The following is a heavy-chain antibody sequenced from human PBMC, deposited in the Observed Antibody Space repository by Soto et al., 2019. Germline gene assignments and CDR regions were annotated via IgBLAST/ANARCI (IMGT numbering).Heavy chain of an antibody. Sequence: WVPLRLCCAASGLTFSSFGIHWVPHAPGKGLEWVAVISYDGSNKYYADSVKGRFTISRDNSKNTLYLQMNSLRAEDTAVYYCAKERYSSSSPDFDYWGQGTLVTVSS. CDR3: AKERYSSSSPDFDY. V-gene: IGHV3-30*18. CDR2: ISYDGSNK. CDR1: GLTFSSFG. J-gene: IGHJ4*02. D-gene: IGHD6-6*01.